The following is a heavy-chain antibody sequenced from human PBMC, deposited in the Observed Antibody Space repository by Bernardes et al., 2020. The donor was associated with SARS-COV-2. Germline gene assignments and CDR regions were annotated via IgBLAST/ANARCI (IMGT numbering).Heavy chain of an antibody. CDR3: VKDKGSFEFLQE. V-gene: IGHV3-30*14. J-gene: IGHJ1*01. CDR2: ISYAGSNK. Sequence: GGSLRLSCAASGFTFSSYAMHWVRQAPGKGLEWVAVISYAGSNKYYTDSVKGRFTISRDNSKNTLYFQLSSLRTEDTAVYYCVKDKGSFEFLQEWGQGTLVTVSS. CDR1: GFTFSSYA. D-gene: IGHD6-13*01.